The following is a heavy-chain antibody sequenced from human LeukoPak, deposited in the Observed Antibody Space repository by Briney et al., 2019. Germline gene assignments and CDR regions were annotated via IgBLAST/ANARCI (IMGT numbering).Heavy chain of an antibody. J-gene: IGHJ6*03. Sequence: PGGSLRLSCAASGFTFGSYEMNWVRQAPGKGLEWVSYISSSGSTIYYADSVKGRFTISRDNAKNSLYLQMNSLRAEDTAVYYCARVRYYYGSGGYYYYYYMDVWGKGTTVTVSS. CDR2: ISSSGSTI. D-gene: IGHD3-10*01. V-gene: IGHV3-48*03. CDR3: ARVRYYYGSGGYYYYYYMDV. CDR1: GFTFGSYE.